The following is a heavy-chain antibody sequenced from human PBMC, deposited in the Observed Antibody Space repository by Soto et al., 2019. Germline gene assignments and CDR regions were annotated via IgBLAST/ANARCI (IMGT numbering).Heavy chain of an antibody. V-gene: IGHV3-23*01. Sequence: EVQLLESGGGLVQPGGSLRLSCAASGFTFSSYAMSWVRQAPGKGLEWVSAISGSGGSTYYADSVKGRFTISRDNTKNSLFLQMNTLRAEDTAVYYCVKDDDGGYYGSTRQDGGDSWGQGTLLTVSS. D-gene: IGHD3-10*01. CDR3: VKDDDGGYYGSTRQDGGDS. CDR2: ISGSGGST. J-gene: IGHJ4*02. CDR1: GFTFSSYA.